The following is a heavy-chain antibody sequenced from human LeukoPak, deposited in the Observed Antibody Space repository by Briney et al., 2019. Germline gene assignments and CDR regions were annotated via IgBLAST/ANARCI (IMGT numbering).Heavy chain of an antibody. D-gene: IGHD3-10*01. CDR2: ISAYNGNT. Sequence: ASVKVSCKTAGYTFTSYGINWVRQAPGQGLEWMGWISAYNGNTNYAQKVQGRVTMTTDTSTSTAYMELRSLRSDDTAVYYCARDGEGSTGVYNFWGQGTLVIVSS. V-gene: IGHV1-18*01. CDR3: ARDGEGSTGVYNF. CDR1: GYTFTSYG. J-gene: IGHJ4*02.